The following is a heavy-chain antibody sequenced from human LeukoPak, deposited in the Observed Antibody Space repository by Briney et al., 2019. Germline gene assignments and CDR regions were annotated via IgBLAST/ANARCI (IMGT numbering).Heavy chain of an antibody. J-gene: IGHJ4*02. Sequence: GGSLRLSCAASGFTFSSHFMNWVRQAPGKGLEWVSSISSSGSSVLYADSVKGRFTISRDNAKNSLYLQMNSLRAEDTAVYYCATQTVAGGYWGQGTLVTVSS. CDR1: GFTFSSHF. D-gene: IGHD1-14*01. CDR2: ISSSGSSV. V-gene: IGHV3-21*01. CDR3: ATQTVAGGY.